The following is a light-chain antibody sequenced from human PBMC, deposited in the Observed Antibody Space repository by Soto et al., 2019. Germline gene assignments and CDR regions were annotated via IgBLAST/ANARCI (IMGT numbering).Light chain of an antibody. CDR3: QQRSNWTGT. J-gene: IGKJ4*01. CDR1: QSVXSY. CDR2: NAA. V-gene: IGKV3-11*01. Sequence: IVLTQSPATLSLSPGERATLSCMARQSVXSYFAWYQRKPGQAPRFLXDNAANMATGSPARLSGSGSGTDFTLTISSLEPEDFAVYYCQQRSNWTGTFGGGTKVDIK.